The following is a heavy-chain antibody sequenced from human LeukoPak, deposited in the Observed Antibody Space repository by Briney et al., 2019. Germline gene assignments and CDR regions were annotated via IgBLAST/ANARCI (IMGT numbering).Heavy chain of an antibody. CDR3: APYCSGGSCYRY. CDR1: GLTFSSYA. V-gene: IGHV3-23*01. D-gene: IGHD2-15*01. J-gene: IGHJ4*02. CDR2: ISVSGGST. Sequence: GGSLRLSCVASGLTFSSYAMSWVRQAPGKGLEWVSTISVSGGSTYYADSVKGRFTISRDNSKNTLYPQMNSLRAEDTAVYYCAPYCSGGSCYRYWGQGTLVTVSS.